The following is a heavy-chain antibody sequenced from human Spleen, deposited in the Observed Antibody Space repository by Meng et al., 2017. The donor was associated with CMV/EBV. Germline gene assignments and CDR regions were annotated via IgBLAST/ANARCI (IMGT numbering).Heavy chain of an antibody. CDR3: ARDDGYSGYDSFDH. D-gene: IGHD5-12*01. J-gene: IGHJ4*02. CDR1: GGSISSSTDY. Sequence: SETLSLTCTVSGGSISSSTDYWAWIRQPPGKGLEWIGSIHYTGGPYYNPSFKGRATISTDTPMNQFSLTLTSVTAADTAVYYCARDDGYSGYDSFDHWGQGALVTVSS. CDR2: IHYTGGP. V-gene: IGHV4-39*07.